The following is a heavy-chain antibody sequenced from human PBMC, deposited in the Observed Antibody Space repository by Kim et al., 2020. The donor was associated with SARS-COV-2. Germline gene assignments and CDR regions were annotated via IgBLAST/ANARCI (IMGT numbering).Heavy chain of an antibody. CDR3: AKDIAMGGKWYSDP. CDR1: GFTFSDYS. CDR2: IGSKGYPT. Sequence: GGSLRLSCVASGFTFSDYSMNWFRQAPGKGLECVSVIGSKGYPTYYADSVKGRFTMSKDNSRNTVDLQMSSLRAEDTATYYCAKDIAMGGKWYSDPWGQGTLVTVSS. D-gene: IGHD1-26*01. V-gene: IGHV3-23*01. J-gene: IGHJ5*02.